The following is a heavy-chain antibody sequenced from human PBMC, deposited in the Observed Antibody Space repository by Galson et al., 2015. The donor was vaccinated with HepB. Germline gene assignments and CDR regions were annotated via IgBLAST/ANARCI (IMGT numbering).Heavy chain of an antibody. CDR3: VRGGVHYFDWLPEVVTSFDY. V-gene: IGHV3-30-3*01. Sequence: SLRLSCAASGFSLNKFAMHRVRQSPVKGLEWVALISYDGGNDYYSDSVKGRFTISRDNSKNTLYLQMNNLRTEDTAMYYCVRGGVHYFDWLPEVVTSFDYWGQGTLVTVSS. CDR2: ISYDGGND. CDR1: GFSLNKFA. D-gene: IGHD3-9*01. J-gene: IGHJ4*02.